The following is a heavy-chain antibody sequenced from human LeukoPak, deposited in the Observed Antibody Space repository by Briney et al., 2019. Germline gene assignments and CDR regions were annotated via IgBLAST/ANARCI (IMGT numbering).Heavy chain of an antibody. CDR1: GYSFTSYW. CDR3: ARHSTVATTHSWWEVENYFDY. Sequence: GESLKISCKGSGYSFTSYWISWVRQMPGKGLEWMGRIDPSDSYTNYSPSFQGHVTISADKSISTAYLQWSSLKASDTAVYYCARHSTVATTHSWWEVENYFDYWGQGTLVTVSS. J-gene: IGHJ4*02. CDR2: IDPSDSYT. V-gene: IGHV5-10-1*01. D-gene: IGHD4-17*01.